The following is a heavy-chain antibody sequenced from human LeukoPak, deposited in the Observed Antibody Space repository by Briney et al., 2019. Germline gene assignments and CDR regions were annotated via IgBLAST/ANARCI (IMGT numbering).Heavy chain of an antibody. D-gene: IGHD5-18*01. V-gene: IGHV4-39*07. CDR3: ASLSGYSYGYYFDY. J-gene: IGHJ4*02. Sequence: SETLSLTCTVSGGSISSSSYYWGWIRQPPGKGLEWIGSIYYSGSTYYNPSLKSRVTISVDTSKNQFSLKLSSVTAADTAVYCCASLSGYSYGYYFDYWGQGTLVTVSS. CDR1: GGSISSSSYY. CDR2: IYYSGST.